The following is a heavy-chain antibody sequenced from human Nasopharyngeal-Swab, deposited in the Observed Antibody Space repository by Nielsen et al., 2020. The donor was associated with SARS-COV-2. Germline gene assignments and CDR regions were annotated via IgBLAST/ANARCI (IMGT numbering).Heavy chain of an antibody. Sequence: GESLKISCATSGFTFGTYEMNWVRQAPGKGLEWISYISSSGSTIYYADSVKGRFTISRDNAKNSLYLQMNSLRDEDTAVYYCARDRGGSYWYLDLWGRGTLVTVSS. CDR1: GFTFGTYE. D-gene: IGHD3-16*01. J-gene: IGHJ2*01. CDR2: ISSSGSTI. V-gene: IGHV3-48*03. CDR3: ARDRGGSYWYLDL.